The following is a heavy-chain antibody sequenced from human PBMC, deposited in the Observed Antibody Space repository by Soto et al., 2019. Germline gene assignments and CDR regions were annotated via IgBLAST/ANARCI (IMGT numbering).Heavy chain of an antibody. D-gene: IGHD3-3*01. CDR2: VNGGGDIT. V-gene: IGHV3-23*01. Sequence: EVQLLESGGGLVQPGGSLSLSGAASEFTFSSYSLSWVRQAPGRGLEWVSGVNGGGDITYYAESVKGRFTISRDNSKNTLYLQMNSLRAEDTAVFYCARGHFGVTMDVWGQGTTVTVSS. CDR1: EFTFSSYS. CDR3: ARGHFGVTMDV. J-gene: IGHJ6*02.